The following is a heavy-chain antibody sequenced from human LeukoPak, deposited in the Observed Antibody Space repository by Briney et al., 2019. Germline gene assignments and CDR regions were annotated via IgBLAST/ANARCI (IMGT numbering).Heavy chain of an antibody. D-gene: IGHD6-13*01. V-gene: IGHV3-7*03. CDR1: GFTFSSYW. J-gene: IGHJ4*02. CDR2: IKQDGSVK. Sequence: PGGSLRLSCAASGFTFSSYWMTWVRQAPGKGLEWVSNIKQDGSVKYYVDSVKGRFTISRDNAKNSLYLKMNSLRAEDTAVYYCAKEPPESRYSSSWYYFDYWGQGTLVTVSS. CDR3: AKEPPESRYSSSWYYFDY.